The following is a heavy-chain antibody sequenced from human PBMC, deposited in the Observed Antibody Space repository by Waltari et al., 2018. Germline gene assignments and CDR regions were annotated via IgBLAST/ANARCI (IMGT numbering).Heavy chain of an antibody. V-gene: IGHV4-30-2*01. D-gene: IGHD4-17*01. CDR2: IYYRGST. CDR3: ARGSAYVDSMDY. J-gene: IGHJ4*02. CDR1: GDTISNGGYS. Sequence: QLRESGSSLVRPSETLSLTCEVSGDTISNGGYSWNWIRQTPGEGLEWLGYIYYRGSTHYHRSFDSRVSMSVDWSKNQFSLSLTSVTAADTAVYFCARGSAYVDSMDYWGPGSLVTVSS.